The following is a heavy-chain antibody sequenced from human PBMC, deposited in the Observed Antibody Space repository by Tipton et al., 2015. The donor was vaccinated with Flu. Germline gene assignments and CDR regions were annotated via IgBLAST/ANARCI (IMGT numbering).Heavy chain of an antibody. CDR3: ARRFDL. J-gene: IGHJ2*01. CDR2: ISSSGNTI. V-gene: IGHV3-48*03. Sequence: SLRLSCAASGFIFSSYEVNWVRQAPGQGLEWLSYISSSGNTIYYADSVKGRFTISRDNAKNSLYLQMSSLRAEDTAVYYCARRFDLWGRGTLVTVSS. CDR1: GFIFSSYE.